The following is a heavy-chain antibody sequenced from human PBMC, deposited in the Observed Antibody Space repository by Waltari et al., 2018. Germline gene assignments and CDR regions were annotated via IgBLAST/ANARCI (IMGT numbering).Heavy chain of an antibody. V-gene: IGHV1-2*02. CDR3: ARDRASLGHPMSSEFDY. Sequence: QIQLVQSGAEVKKPGASVKVSCKTSGYIFTAYYVHWLRQAPGQGLAWMGKVNPRSGYTTDAQNFQDRVTLISATSINTAYMELPRLTSDDTAVYYCARDRASLGHPMSSEFDYWGRGTLVTVS. CDR1: GYIFTAYY. J-gene: IGHJ4*02. D-gene: IGHD3-10*02. CDR2: VNPRSGYT.